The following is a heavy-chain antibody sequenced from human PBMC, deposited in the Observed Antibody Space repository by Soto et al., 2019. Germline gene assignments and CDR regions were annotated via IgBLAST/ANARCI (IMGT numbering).Heavy chain of an antibody. CDR2: ISSRASTI. J-gene: IGHJ4*02. CDR3: ASGTNGAFFVY. D-gene: IGHD2-8*01. Sequence: QVPLVESGGGLVKPGGSLRLSCAASGFTFSNYYMSWIRQAPGKGLEWVSYISSRASTIFYVDSVKGRFTITRDNVKNSLYLQMNSLRAEDTAVYYCASGTNGAFFVYWGQGILVAVSS. CDR1: GFTFSNYY. V-gene: IGHV3-11*01.